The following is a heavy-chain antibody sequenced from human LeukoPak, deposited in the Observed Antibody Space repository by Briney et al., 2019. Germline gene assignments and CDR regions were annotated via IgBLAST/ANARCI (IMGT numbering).Heavy chain of an antibody. CDR1: GFTFSSYS. J-gene: IGHJ4*02. Sequence: PGGSLRLSCAASGFTFSSYSMNWVRQTPGKGLEWVSYISSSSSTIYYADSVKGRFTISRDNAKNSLYLQMSSLRAEDTAVYYCAREGGARFDYWGQGTLATVSS. V-gene: IGHV3-48*01. CDR2: ISSSSSTI. D-gene: IGHD3-16*01. CDR3: AREGGARFDY.